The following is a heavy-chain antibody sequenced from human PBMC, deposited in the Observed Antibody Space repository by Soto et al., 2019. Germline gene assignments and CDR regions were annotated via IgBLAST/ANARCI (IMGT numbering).Heavy chain of an antibody. CDR3: AREIRDYAYYCMDV. CDR1: GFIVSSNY. J-gene: IGHJ6*02. V-gene: IGHV3-53*01. CDR2: IYSGGST. Sequence: EVQLVESGGGLIQPGGSLRLSCAASGFIVSSNYMSWVRQAPGKGLEWVSVIYSGGSTYDADSVKGRVTISRDNSKNTLYLQMNSLRAEDTAVYYCAREIRDYAYYCMDVWGQGTTVTVSS.